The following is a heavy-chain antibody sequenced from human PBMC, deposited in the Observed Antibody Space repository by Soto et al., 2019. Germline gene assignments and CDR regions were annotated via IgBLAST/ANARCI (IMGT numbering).Heavy chain of an antibody. J-gene: IGHJ6*02. D-gene: IGHD2-21*01. CDR2: IIPIFGTA. V-gene: IGHV1-69*01. CDR1: GGTFSSYA. CDR3: ASSSSPRVVYYYYGMDV. Sequence: VKVSCKASGGTFSSYAISWVRQAPGQGLEWMGGIIPIFGTANYAQKFQGRVTITADESTSTAYMELSSLRSEDTAVYYCASSSSPRVVYYYYGMDVWGQGTTVTVSS.